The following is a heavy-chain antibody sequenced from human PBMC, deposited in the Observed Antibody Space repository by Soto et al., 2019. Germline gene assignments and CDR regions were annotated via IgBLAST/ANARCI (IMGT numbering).Heavy chain of an antibody. CDR2: IYYSGST. CDR3: ASQLVPHYYYGMDV. CDR1: GGSVSSGSYY. D-gene: IGHD6-13*01. V-gene: IGHV4-61*01. Sequence: QVQLQESGPGLVKPSETLSLTCTVSGGSVSSGSYYWSWIRQPPGKGLEWIGYIYYSGSTNYNPSLESRVTISVDTSKNQFSLKLSSVTAADTAVYYCASQLVPHYYYGMDVWGQGTTVTVSS. J-gene: IGHJ6*02.